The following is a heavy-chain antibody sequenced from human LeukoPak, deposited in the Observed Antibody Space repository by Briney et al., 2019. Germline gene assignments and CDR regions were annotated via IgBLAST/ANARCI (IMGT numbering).Heavy chain of an antibody. J-gene: IGHJ4*02. CDR3: ARKVGLLWFGELDY. CDR1: GGSISSSNW. CDR2: IYHTGST. D-gene: IGHD3-10*01. Sequence: KPSGTLSLTCAVSGGSISSSNWWSWVRQPPGKGLEWIGEIYHTGSTNYNPSLKSRVTISVDKSKNQFSLNLSSVTAADTAVYYCARKVGLLWFGELDYWGQGTLVTVSS. V-gene: IGHV4-4*02.